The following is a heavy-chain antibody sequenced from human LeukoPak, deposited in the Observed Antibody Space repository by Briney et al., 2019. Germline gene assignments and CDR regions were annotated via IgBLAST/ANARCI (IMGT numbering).Heavy chain of an antibody. D-gene: IGHD3-22*01. J-gene: IGHJ5*02. CDR3: AGYDSSGYADWFDP. CDR1: VGSFSGYY. CDR2: INHSGTT. V-gene: IGHV4-34*01. Sequence: PSETLSLTCAVYVGSFSGYYWSWIRQPPGKGLEWIGEINHSGTTNYNPSLKSRVTISVDTSKNQFSLMLSSVTAADTAVYYCAGYDSSGYADWFDPWGQGTLVTVSS.